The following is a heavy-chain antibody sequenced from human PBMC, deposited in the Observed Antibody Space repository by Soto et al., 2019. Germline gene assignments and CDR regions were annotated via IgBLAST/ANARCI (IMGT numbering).Heavy chain of an antibody. CDR3: HIAEGDC. J-gene: IGHJ4*02. D-gene: IGHD6-13*01. V-gene: IGHV3-23*01. Sequence: PGGSLRLSCAASGFTFSTYAMSWVRQAPGKGLEWVSTITASADTTYYSDSVKGRFTTSRDDSQNMLFLQMNSLRAEDTATYYCHIAEGDCWGQGTLVTVSS. CDR2: ITASADTT. CDR1: GFTFSTYA.